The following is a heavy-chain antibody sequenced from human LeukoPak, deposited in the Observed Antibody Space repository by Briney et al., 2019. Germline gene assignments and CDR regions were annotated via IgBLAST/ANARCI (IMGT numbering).Heavy chain of an antibody. D-gene: IGHD6-13*01. CDR3: RSAAAAGTWGTSFES. J-gene: IGHJ4*02. CDR2: ISNDGSNK. CDR1: GFTFSSYG. Sequence: GRSLRLSCAASGFTFSSYGMHWVSQVPEKRLEWVEVISNDGSNKYYADSVNARFTISTDDSKNTQYLQMSSLSTEDTDMKYWRSAAAAGTWGTSFESWGEGTRLTVSS. V-gene: IGHV3-30*03.